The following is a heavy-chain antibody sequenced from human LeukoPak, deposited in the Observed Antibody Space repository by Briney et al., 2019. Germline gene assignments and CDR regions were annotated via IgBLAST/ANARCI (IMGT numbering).Heavy chain of an antibody. V-gene: IGHV1-8*03. CDR1: GYTFTSYD. J-gene: IGHJ6*03. CDR3: ARAGGPPSYYYYYMDV. CDR2: MNPNSGNT. D-gene: IGHD3-16*01. Sequence: ASVKVSCKASGYTFTSYDINWVRQATGQGLEWMGWMNPNSGNTGYAQKFQGRVTITRNTSISTAYMELSSLRSEDTAVYYCARAGGPPSYYYYYMDVWGKGTTVTVSS.